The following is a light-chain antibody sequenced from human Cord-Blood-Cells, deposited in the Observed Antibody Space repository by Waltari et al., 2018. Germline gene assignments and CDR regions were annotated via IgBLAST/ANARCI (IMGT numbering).Light chain of an antibody. CDR2: AAS. CDR3: QQSYSTPRT. CDR1: QSISSY. Sequence: DIQMTQSPSSLSASVGDRVTITCRASQSISSYLNWYQQKPGKAPKLLIYAASSLQSGVPSRFSGSGSATDFTITSSSLQPEDLATYCCQQSYSTPRTFGQGTKVEIK. J-gene: IGKJ1*01. V-gene: IGKV1-39*01.